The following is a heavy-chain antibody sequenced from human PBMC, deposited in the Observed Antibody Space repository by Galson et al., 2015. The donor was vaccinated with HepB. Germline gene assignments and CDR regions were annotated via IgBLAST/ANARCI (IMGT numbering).Heavy chain of an antibody. Sequence: SLRLSCAASGFTVSGMYLSWVHQAPGKGLEWVSVIYVDGNTYYADSVKGRFTISRDNSKNTLFLQMNSLRAEDTAMYYCAKDQGDGYVNYYYYYGMDVWGQGTTVTVSS. J-gene: IGHJ6*02. CDR2: IYVDGNT. CDR1: GFTVSGMY. CDR3: AKDQGDGYVNYYYYYGMDV. D-gene: IGHD5-18*01. V-gene: IGHV3-66*02.